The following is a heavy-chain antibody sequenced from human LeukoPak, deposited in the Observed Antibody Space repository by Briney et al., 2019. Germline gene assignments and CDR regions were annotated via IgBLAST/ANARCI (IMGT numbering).Heavy chain of an antibody. CDR3: AKDGDAGTSYYFYYMDV. J-gene: IGHJ6*03. CDR2: IWHDGSNK. CDR1: GFTFSDYG. Sequence: GGSLRLSCAASGFTFSDYGMHWVRQAPGKGLEWVAVIWHDGSNKYYADSVQGRFTISRDSSKNTLYLQMNSLRAEDTAVYHCAKDGDAGTSYYFYYMDVWGKGTTVTVSS. D-gene: IGHD7-27*01. V-gene: IGHV3-33*06.